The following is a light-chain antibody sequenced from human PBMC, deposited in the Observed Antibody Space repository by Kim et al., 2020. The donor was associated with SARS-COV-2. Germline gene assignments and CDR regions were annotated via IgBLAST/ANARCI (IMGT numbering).Light chain of an antibody. V-gene: IGKV1-5*03. Sequence: DIQMTQSPSTLSASVGDRVTITCRASQSISDWFAWYQQKPGKAPKLLIYKASSLESEVPSRFSGGGFGTEFTLTISSLQPDDFATYYCQQYNSYSTFGRGTKVDIK. CDR2: KAS. J-gene: IGKJ1*01. CDR1: QSISDW. CDR3: QQYNSYST.